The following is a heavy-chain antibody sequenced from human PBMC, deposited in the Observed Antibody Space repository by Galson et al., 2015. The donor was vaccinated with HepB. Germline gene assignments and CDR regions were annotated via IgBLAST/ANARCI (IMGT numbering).Heavy chain of an antibody. Sequence: VQLRESGPGLVKPSQTLSLSCSVLGDSMKNGSVYWSWIRHFPGRGLEWIGYLHSSGQTLYSPSLGGRTTISGDLSVNFFSLTLSSVTAADTATYYCARHLGASFDSWGPGSPVSVSS. D-gene: IGHD1-26*01. CDR3: ARHLGASFDS. CDR2: LHSSGQT. V-gene: IGHV4-30-4*01. J-gene: IGHJ5*01. CDR1: GDSMKNGSVY.